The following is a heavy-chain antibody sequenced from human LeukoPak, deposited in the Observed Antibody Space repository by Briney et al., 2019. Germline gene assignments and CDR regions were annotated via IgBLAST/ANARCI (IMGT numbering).Heavy chain of an antibody. J-gene: IGHJ6*02. V-gene: IGHV3-9*01. CDR3: AKYMTRWGGAGYNDD. D-gene: IGHD1-14*01. CDR2: ISWNSDSI. Sequence: GGSLRLSCAASGFTFDDYAMNWVRQAPGKGLQWVSGISWNSDSIGYADSVKGRFTISRDNAKKSLYLQMNRLRSEDTAVYYCAKYMTRWGGAGYNDDWGQGTTVTVSS. CDR1: GFTFDDYA.